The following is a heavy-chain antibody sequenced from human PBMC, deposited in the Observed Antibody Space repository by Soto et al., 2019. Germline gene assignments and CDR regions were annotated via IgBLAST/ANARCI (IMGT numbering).Heavy chain of an antibody. D-gene: IGHD7-27*01. Sequence: QLQLQESGPGHVKPSETLALTCSVSGASITTSSYYWAGIRQPPGKGLEWVGSIYHSGRTYYNPSLTRRVTLSVDMSDNQFSLSLTSVSAADTAVYYCAFLRLGPDYFDVLSPGTLVTVSS. CDR2: IYHSGRT. CDR1: GASITTSSYY. CDR3: AFLRLGPDYFDV. V-gene: IGHV4-39*01. J-gene: IGHJ4*02.